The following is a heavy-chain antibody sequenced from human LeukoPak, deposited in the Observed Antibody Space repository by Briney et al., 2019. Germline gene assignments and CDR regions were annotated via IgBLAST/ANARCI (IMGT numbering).Heavy chain of an antibody. D-gene: IGHD2-15*01. V-gene: IGHV1-69*13. CDR1: GGTFSSYA. J-gene: IGHJ3*02. CDR3: ASPGSGGSWDREFDAFDI. CDR2: IIPIFGTA. Sequence: SVKVSCKASGGTFSSYAISWVRQAPGQGLEWMGGIIPIFGTANYAQKFQGRVTITADESTSTAYMELSSLRSEDTAVYYCASPGSGGSWDREFDAFDIWGQGTMVTVSS.